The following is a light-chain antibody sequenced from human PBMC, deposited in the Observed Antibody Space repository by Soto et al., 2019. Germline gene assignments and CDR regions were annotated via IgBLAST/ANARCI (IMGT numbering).Light chain of an antibody. J-gene: IGLJ1*01. CDR2: GVT. Sequence: QSALTQPASVSGSPGQSITISCTGTSDNYVSWYQQHPGKVPKLMIYGVTNRPSGVSDRFSGSKSGNTDSLTISGLQTEDEADYYCSSYTNSRTLLFGAGTKVTVL. CDR3: SSYTNSRTLL. CDR1: SDNY. V-gene: IGLV2-14*01.